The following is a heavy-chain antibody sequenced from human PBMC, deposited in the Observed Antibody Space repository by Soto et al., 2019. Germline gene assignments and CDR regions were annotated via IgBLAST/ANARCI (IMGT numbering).Heavy chain of an antibody. V-gene: IGHV1-18*04. CDR2: ISAYNGNT. D-gene: IGHD6-19*01. Sequence: ASVKVSCKASGYTFTSYGISWVRQAPGQGLEWMGWISAYNGNTNYAQKLQGRVTMTTDTSTSTAYMELRSLRSDDTAVYYCERDAQAGIVPSPFDYWGQGTLVTVYS. J-gene: IGHJ4*02. CDR1: GYTFTSYG. CDR3: ERDAQAGIVPSPFDY.